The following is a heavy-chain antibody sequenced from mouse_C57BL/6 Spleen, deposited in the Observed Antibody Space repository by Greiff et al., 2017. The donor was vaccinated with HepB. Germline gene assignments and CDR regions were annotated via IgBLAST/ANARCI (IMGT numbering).Heavy chain of an antibody. CDR1: GYTFTDYE. CDR2: IDPETGGT. J-gene: IGHJ3*01. V-gene: IGHV1-15*01. CDR3: TRGERSSWFAY. Sequence: VKVVESGAELVRPGASVTLSCKASGYTFTDYEMHWVKQTPVHGLEWIGAIDPETGGTAYNQKFKGKAILTADKSSSTAYMELRSLTSEDSAVYYCTRGERSSWFAYWGQGTLVTVSA. D-gene: IGHD1-1*01.